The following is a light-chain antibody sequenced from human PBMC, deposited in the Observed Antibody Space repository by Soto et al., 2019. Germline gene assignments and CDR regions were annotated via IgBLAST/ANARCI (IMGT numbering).Light chain of an antibody. CDR3: SSYTSSTTLV. CDR2: DVT. J-gene: IGLJ2*01. V-gene: IGLV2-14*01. Sequence: QSALTQPASVSGSPGQSITISCTGTSSDVGGFKYVSWYQQHPGKAPKLMIYDVTNRTSEVSTRFSGSKSGNTASLTISGLQAEDEADYYCSSYTSSTTLVFGGGTKLTVL. CDR1: SSDVGGFKY.